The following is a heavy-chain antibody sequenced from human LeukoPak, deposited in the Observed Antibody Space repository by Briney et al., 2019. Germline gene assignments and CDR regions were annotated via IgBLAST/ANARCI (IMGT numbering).Heavy chain of an antibody. Sequence: SETLSLTCTVSGGSIIGHWWSWIRQPPGKGLEGIGDIFYSGGSTNYNPSLKSRLTMSLDPSKNQFSLKLTSVTAADTAMYYCARRNTADASIDFWGQGTLVTASS. D-gene: IGHD2/OR15-2a*01. V-gene: IGHV4-59*08. CDR3: ARRNTADASIDF. J-gene: IGHJ4*02. CDR2: IFYSGGST. CDR1: GGSIIGHW.